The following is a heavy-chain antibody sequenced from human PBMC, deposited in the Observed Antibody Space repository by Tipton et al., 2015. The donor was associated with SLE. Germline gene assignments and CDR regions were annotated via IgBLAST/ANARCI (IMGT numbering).Heavy chain of an antibody. CDR2: ISYDGSNK. J-gene: IGHJ5*02. CDR1: GFTFSSYA. CDR3: ARGDNGWELLNWFDP. D-gene: IGHD1-26*01. V-gene: IGHV3-30*04. Sequence: SLRLSCAASGFTFSSYAMHWVRQAPGKGLEWVAVISYDGSNKYYADSVKGRFTISRDNSKNTLYLQMNSLRAEDTAVYYCARGDNGWELLNWFDPWGQGTLVTVSS.